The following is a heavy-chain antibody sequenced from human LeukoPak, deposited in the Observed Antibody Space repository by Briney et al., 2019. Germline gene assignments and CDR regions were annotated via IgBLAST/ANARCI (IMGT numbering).Heavy chain of an antibody. D-gene: IGHD3-10*01. CDR3: AREERITMVRGIPNWFDP. CDR2: IIPIFGTA. Sequence: SVKVSCKASGGTFSSHAISWVRQAPGQGLEWMGGIIPIFGTANYAQKFQGRVTITADEFTSTAYMELSSLRSEDTAVYYCAREERITMVRGIPNWFDPWGQGTLVTVSS. V-gene: IGHV1-69*01. J-gene: IGHJ5*02. CDR1: GGTFSSHA.